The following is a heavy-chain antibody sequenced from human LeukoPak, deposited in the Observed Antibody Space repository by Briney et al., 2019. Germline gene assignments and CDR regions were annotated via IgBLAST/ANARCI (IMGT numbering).Heavy chain of an antibody. CDR1: GGSIRSYY. D-gene: IGHD4-11*01. CDR3: ARDLHDHSHVYFDY. Sequence: SETLSLTCTVSGGSIRSYYWSWIRQSPGKGLEWIGYIYYSGSTKYNPSLKSRVTISLDTSKNQFSLKLSSVTAADTAVYYCARDLHDHSHVYFDYWGQGTLVTVSS. CDR2: IYYSGST. V-gene: IGHV4-59*01. J-gene: IGHJ4*02.